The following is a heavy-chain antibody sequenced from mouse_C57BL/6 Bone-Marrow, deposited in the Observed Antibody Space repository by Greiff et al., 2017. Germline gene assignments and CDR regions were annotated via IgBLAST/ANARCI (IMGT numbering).Heavy chain of an antibody. CDR2: IDPENGDT. CDR1: GFNIKDDY. CDR3: TTEGEGDFAY. V-gene: IGHV14-4*01. J-gene: IGHJ3*01. Sequence: EVQLQQSGAELVRPGASVKLSCTASGFNIKDDYMHWVKQRPEQGLEWIGWIDPENGDTEYASKFQGKATITADTSSNTAYLQLSSLTSEDTAVYYCTTEGEGDFAYWGQGTLVTVSA.